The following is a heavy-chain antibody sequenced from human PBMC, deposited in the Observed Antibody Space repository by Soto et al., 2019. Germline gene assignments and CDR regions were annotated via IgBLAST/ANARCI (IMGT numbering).Heavy chain of an antibody. Sequence: QVQLVESGGGVVQPGRSLRLSCAASGYVFNHYGLHWDRQAPGKGLEWLTLTSYDGSNKQYEDSVKGRFTISRDDSKNTVDLQMNSLRVDDTAVYYCARWGVSRSSGYYIDHWGQGNLVTVSS. CDR3: ARWGVSRSSGYYIDH. CDR1: GYVFNHYG. D-gene: IGHD3-16*01. J-gene: IGHJ4*02. CDR2: TSYDGSNK. V-gene: IGHV3-33*01.